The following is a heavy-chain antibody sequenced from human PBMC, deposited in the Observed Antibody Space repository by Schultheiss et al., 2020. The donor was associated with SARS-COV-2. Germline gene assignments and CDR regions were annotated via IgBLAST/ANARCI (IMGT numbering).Heavy chain of an antibody. CDR2: ISGSGGST. J-gene: IGHJ2*01. CDR3: AKAFRYYYHSGGNYALDWSFDL. Sequence: GGSLRLSCAASGFTFSSYAMSWVRQAPGKGLEWVSAISGSGGSTYYADSVRGRFAISRDNSQNTLYLQINSLRAEDTAVYYCAKAFRYYYHSGGNYALDWSFDLWGRGTLVTVSS. D-gene: IGHD3-22*01. CDR1: GFTFSSYA. V-gene: IGHV3-23*01.